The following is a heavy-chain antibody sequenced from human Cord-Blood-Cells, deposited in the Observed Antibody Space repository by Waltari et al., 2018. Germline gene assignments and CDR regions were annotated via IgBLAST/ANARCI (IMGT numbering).Heavy chain of an antibody. V-gene: IGHV3-30*18. CDR1: GLTFSSYG. CDR2: ISYDGSNK. Sequence: QVQLVESGGGVVQPGRSLRLSCAASGLTFSSYGMPWVRQAPGKGLGWVAVISYDGSNKYYADSVKGRFTISRDNSKNTLYLQMNSLGAEDTAVYYCAKQLVGYFDYWGQGTLVTVSS. J-gene: IGHJ4*02. D-gene: IGHD6-6*01. CDR3: AKQLVGYFDY.